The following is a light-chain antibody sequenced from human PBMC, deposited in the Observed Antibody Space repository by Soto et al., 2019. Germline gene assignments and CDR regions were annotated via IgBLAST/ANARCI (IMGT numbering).Light chain of an antibody. Sequence: EIVLTQSPGTLSLTPGERATLSCRASRRVSSSYLSWYQQKPGQAPRLLIYGASTRATGIPDRFSGSGSGTDFTLAISRLEPEDFAVYYCQQYGGSPMYTFGQGTKLEIK. CDR1: RRVSSSY. J-gene: IGKJ2*01. V-gene: IGKV3-20*01. CDR3: QQYGGSPMYT. CDR2: GAS.